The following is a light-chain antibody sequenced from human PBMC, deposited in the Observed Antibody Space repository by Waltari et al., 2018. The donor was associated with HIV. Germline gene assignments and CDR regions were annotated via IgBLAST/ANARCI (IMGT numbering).Light chain of an antibody. V-gene: IGLV1-44*01. CDR2: TNI. CDR3: AGWDDSLRSVL. Sequence: QSVLTQPPSPSGTPGQRVNISCSGGSSNIGSNPVNWYRQFPGEAPKLLIYTNIQRPSGVPDRFSGSKSGTSASLAISGRQSEDEADFYCAGWDDSLRSVLFGGGTRLTVL. J-gene: IGLJ3*02. CDR1: SSNIGSNP.